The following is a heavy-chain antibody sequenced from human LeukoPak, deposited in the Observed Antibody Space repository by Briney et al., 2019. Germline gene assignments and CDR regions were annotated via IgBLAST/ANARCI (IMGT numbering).Heavy chain of an antibody. V-gene: IGHV3-15*01. CDR2: IKRKTDGGTT. Sequence: AGGSLRLSCAASGFTFSSYAMSWVRQAPGKGLEWVGRIKRKTDGGTTDYAAPVKGRFTISRDDSKNTLFLQMNSLKTEDTAVYYCTTGAMIVSWGQGTLVTVSS. CDR3: TTGAMIVS. J-gene: IGHJ5*02. CDR1: GFTFSSYA. D-gene: IGHD3-22*01.